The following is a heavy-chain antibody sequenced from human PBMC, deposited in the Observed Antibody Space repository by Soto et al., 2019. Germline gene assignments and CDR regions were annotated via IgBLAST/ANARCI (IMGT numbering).Heavy chain of an antibody. CDR2: ISISGVTT. V-gene: IGHV3-23*01. Sequence: PGGSLRLSCAASGITFSSHAMSWVRQAPGKGLAWLSSISISGVTTYYADSVKGRFTISRDNSKNTLYLQMNSLRAEDTAVYYCAKAPEAIFGVVILDSYFDYWGQGTLVTVSS. D-gene: IGHD3-3*01. CDR1: GITFSSHA. CDR3: AKAPEAIFGVVILDSYFDY. J-gene: IGHJ4*02.